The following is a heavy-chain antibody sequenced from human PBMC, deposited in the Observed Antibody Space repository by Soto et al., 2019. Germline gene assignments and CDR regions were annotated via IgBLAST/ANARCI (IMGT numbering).Heavy chain of an antibody. J-gene: IGHJ6*02. CDR1: GFTFSIYS. CDR2: IMPGSSHK. D-gene: IGHD3-22*01. Sequence: PGGSLRLSCAASGFTFSIYSMNWVRQAPGKGLEWVSYIMPGSSHKYYADSVKGRFTISRDNAKNSLYLQMNCLRAEDSALYYCAKDYYDSSGYLLGDYYYYGMDVWGQGT. V-gene: IGHV3-48*01. CDR3: AKDYYDSSGYLLGDYYYYGMDV.